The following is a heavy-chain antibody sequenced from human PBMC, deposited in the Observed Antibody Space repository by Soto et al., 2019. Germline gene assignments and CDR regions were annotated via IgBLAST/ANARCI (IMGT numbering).Heavy chain of an antibody. D-gene: IGHD2-21*01. J-gene: IGHJ4*02. CDR2: IASKAHNYAT. V-gene: IGHV3-73*02. CDR1: GFTLSGSF. CDR3: GGLVDTLFGRFDY. Sequence: EVQLVESGGGLVQPGGSLKLSCAASGFTLSGSFIHWVRQASGKGLEWVGRIASKAHNYATAYGRSVEGRFTVSRDDSRNTAYLQMEGLKTEDSAVYFCGGLVDTLFGRFDYWGQGILVTVSS.